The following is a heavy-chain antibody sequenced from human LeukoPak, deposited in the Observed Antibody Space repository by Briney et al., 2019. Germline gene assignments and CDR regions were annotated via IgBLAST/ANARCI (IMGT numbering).Heavy chain of an antibody. CDR1: GGTFSSYA. V-gene: IGHV1-69*04. Sequence: SVKVSCKASGGTFSSYAISWVRQAPGQGLEWMGRIIPILGIANYAQKFQGRVTITADKSTSTAYMELSSLRSEDTAVYYCARHHKNYYDSSGYLPGWGQGTLVTVSS. J-gene: IGHJ4*02. D-gene: IGHD3-22*01. CDR2: IIPILGIA. CDR3: ARHHKNYYDSSGYLPG.